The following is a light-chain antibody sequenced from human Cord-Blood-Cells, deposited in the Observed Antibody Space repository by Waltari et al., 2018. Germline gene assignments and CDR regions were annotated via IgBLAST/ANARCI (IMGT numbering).Light chain of an antibody. CDR1: QSVSSSY. CDR2: GAS. Sequence: EIVLTQSPGTLSLSPGEIATLSCRASQSVSSSYLAWYQQKPGQAPRLLIYGASSRATGIPERFSGSGSGTDFTLTISRLDPEDFAVYDCQQYGSSPTWTFGQGTKVEIK. V-gene: IGKV3-20*01. J-gene: IGKJ1*01. CDR3: QQYGSSPTWT.